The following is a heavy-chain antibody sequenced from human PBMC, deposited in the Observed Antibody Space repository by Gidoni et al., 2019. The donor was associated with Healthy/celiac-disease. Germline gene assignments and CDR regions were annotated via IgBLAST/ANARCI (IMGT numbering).Heavy chain of an antibody. CDR2: MNPNSGNT. CDR1: GYTFTSYD. Sequence: QVQLVQSGAEVKKPGASVKVSCKASGYTFTSYDINWVRQATGQGLEWMGWMNPNSGNTDYAQKFQGRVTMTRNTSISTAYMELSSLRSEDTAVYYCARRAGERYCSSTSCSYFDYWGQGTLVTVSS. CDR3: ARRAGERYCSSTSCSYFDY. J-gene: IGHJ4*02. V-gene: IGHV1-8*01. D-gene: IGHD2-2*01.